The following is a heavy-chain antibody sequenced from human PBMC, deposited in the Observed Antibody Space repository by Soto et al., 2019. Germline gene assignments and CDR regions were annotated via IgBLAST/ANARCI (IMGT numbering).Heavy chain of an antibody. CDR1: GFTFSSYE. V-gene: IGHV3-48*03. D-gene: IGHD2-2*01. CDR2: ISSSGSTI. Sequence: GGSLRLSCAAPGFTFSSYEMNWVRQAPGKGLEWVSYISSSGSTIYYADSVKGRFTISRDNAKNSLYLQMNSLRAEDTAVYYCARDPPRGCSSTSCSDYWGQGTLVTVSS. J-gene: IGHJ4*02. CDR3: ARDPPRGCSSTSCSDY.